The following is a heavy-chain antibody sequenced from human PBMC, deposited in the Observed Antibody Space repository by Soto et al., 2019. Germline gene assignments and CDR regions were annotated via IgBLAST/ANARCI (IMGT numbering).Heavy chain of an antibody. CDR3: ARSQGPYTGNYGMDV. J-gene: IGHJ6*02. V-gene: IGHV3-48*01. D-gene: IGHD7-27*01. CDR2: ISSSSSTI. CDR1: GFTFSSYS. Sequence: GGSLRLSCAASGFTFSSYSMNWVRQAPGKGLEWVSYISSSSSTIYYADSVKGRFTISRDNAKNSLYLQMNSLRAEDTAVYYCARSQGPYTGNYGMDVWGQGTTVTVSS.